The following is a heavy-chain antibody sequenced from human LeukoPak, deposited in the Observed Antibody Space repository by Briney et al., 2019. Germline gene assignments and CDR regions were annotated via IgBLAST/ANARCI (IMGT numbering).Heavy chain of an antibody. CDR2: INHSGST. CDR3: ARARVPGCSSTSCYISWFDP. J-gene: IGHJ5*02. CDR1: GGSFSGYY. D-gene: IGHD2-2*02. V-gene: IGHV4-34*01. Sequence: SEALSLTCAVYGGSFSGYYWSWIRQPPGKGLEWIGEINHSGSTNYNPSLKSRVTISVDTSKNQFSLKLSSVTAADTAVYYCARARVPGCSSTSCYISWFDPWGQGTLVTVSS.